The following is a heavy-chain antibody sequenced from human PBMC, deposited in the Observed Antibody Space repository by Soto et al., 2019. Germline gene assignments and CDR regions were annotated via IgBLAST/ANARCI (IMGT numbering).Heavy chain of an antibody. CDR1: GFTFSDYY. Sequence: QVQLVESGGGLVKPGGSLRLSCAASGFTFSDYYMSWIRQAPGKGLEWVSYISSSSSYTNYADSVKGRFTISRDNAKNSLYLQMNSLRAEDPAVYYCASGNSGWYGGWFDPWGQGTLVTVSS. CDR2: ISSSSSYT. J-gene: IGHJ5*02. D-gene: IGHD6-19*01. CDR3: ASGNSGWYGGWFDP. V-gene: IGHV3-11*05.